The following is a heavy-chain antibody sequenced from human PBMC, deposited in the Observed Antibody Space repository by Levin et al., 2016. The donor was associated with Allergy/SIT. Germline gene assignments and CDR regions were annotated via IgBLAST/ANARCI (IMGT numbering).Heavy chain of an antibody. CDR3: AKGFPGIPIDS. CDR1: GGSLSGYY. D-gene: IGHD2-21*01. V-gene: IGHV4-34*01. CDR2: INDTGRT. J-gene: IGHJ4*02. Sequence: SETLSLTCAVYGGSLSGYYWSWIRQPPGKGLEWIGEINDTGRTSYNPSLKSRVTVSVDTSKNQFSLKVTSVTAADTAVYFCAKGFPGIPIDSWGQGTLVSVSS.